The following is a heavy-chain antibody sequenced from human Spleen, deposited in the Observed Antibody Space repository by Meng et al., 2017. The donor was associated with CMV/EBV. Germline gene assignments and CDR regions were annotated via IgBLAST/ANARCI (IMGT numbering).Heavy chain of an antibody. CDR2: IYPGDSDT. CDR3: ARGVVKGNSYYFDY. J-gene: IGHJ4*02. V-gene: IGHV5-51*01. D-gene: IGHD2-15*01. CDR1: GYNFPGYW. Sequence: GGSLRLSCKGSGYNFPGYWIGWVRQMPGKGLEWMGIIYPGDSDTRYSPSFQGQVTISADESFSTAYLQWSSLKASDTAMYYCARGVVKGNSYYFDYWGQGTLVTVSS.